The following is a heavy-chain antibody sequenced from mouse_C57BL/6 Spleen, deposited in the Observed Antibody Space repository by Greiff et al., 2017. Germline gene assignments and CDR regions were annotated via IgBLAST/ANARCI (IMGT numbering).Heavy chain of an antibody. Sequence: QVQLQQSGAELVKPGASVKISCKASGYAFSSYWMNWVKQRPGKGLEWIGQIYPGDGDTNYNGKFKGKATLTADKSSSTAYMQLSSLTSEDAAVYLCARGDMGDYCVFAYWGQGTLVTVSA. CDR3: ARGDMGDYCVFAY. V-gene: IGHV1-80*01. J-gene: IGHJ3*01. D-gene: IGHD2-4*01. CDR1: GYAFSSYW. CDR2: IYPGDGDT.